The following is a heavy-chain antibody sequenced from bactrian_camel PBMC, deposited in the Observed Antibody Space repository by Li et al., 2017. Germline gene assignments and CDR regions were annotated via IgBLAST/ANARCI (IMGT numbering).Heavy chain of an antibody. Sequence: MVESGGGSVQAGGSLRLSCSDSGDTADPYSIAWFRQAPGKEREGVAAISPGSGRRYYGDSVKGRFTISRDNAKNTLYLQMSSLKPEDAAEYYCAASVSLFGVYCSRGAVGGRDFAYWGRGPRSPSP. CDR3: AASVSLFGVYCSRGAVGGRDFAY. J-gene: IGHJ6*01. CDR2: ISPGSGRR. D-gene: IGHD2*01. CDR1: GDTADPYS. V-gene: IGHV3S28*01.